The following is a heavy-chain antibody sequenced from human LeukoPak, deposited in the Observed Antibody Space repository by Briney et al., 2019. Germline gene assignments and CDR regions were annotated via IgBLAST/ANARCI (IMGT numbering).Heavy chain of an antibody. CDR2: ISYDGSNK. CDR3: AREGDYYDSSGYYGVAFDI. D-gene: IGHD3-22*01. V-gene: IGHV3-30-3*01. Sequence: GGSLRLSCAASGFTFSSYAMHWVRQAPGKGLEWVAVISYDGSNKYYADSVKGRSTISRDNSKNTLYLQMNSLRAEDTAVYYCAREGDYYDSSGYYGVAFDIWGQGTMVTVSS. J-gene: IGHJ3*02. CDR1: GFTFSSYA.